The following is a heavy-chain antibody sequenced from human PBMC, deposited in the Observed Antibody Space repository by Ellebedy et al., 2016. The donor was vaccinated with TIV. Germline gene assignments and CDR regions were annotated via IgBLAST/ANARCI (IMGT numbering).Heavy chain of an antibody. CDR2: INHSGST. CDR1: GGSFSGYY. J-gene: IGHJ6*02. D-gene: IGHD2-15*01. CDR3: ARERIVVVAATLYYYYYGMDV. V-gene: IGHV4-34*01. Sequence: SETLSLXXAVYGGSFSGYYWSWIRQPPGKGLEWIGEINHSGSTNYNPSLKSRVTISVDTSKNQFSLKLSSVTAADTAVHYCARERIVVVAATLYYYYYGMDVWGQGTTVTVSS.